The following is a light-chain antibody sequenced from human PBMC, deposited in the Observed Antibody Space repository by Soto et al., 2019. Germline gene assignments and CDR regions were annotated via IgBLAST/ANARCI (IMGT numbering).Light chain of an antibody. CDR1: SSDVGGYNY. Sequence: QSVLTQPASVSGSPGQSITISCTGTSSDVGGYNYVSWYQQHPGKAPELMIYEVSNRPSGVSNRFSGSKSGNTASLTISGLQAEDEADYYCSSYTSSSTPLWVFGTGTKVTVL. V-gene: IGLV2-14*01. CDR3: SSYTSSSTPLWV. CDR2: EVS. J-gene: IGLJ1*01.